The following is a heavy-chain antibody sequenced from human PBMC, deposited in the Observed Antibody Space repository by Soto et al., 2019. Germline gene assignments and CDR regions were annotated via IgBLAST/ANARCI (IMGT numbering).Heavy chain of an antibody. CDR1: GYTFTSYD. Sequence: ASVKVSCKASGYTFTSYDINWVRQATGQGLEWMGWMNPNSGNTGYAQKFQGRATMTRNTSISTAYMELSSLRSEDTAVYYCARGPLGYYDSSGYYRFVPSIDYWGQGTLVTVSS. D-gene: IGHD3-22*01. J-gene: IGHJ4*02. V-gene: IGHV1-8*01. CDR3: ARGPLGYYDSSGYYRFVPSIDY. CDR2: MNPNSGNT.